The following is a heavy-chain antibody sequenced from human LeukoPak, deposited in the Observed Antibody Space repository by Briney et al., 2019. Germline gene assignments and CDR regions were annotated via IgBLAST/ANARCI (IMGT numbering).Heavy chain of an antibody. CDR3: ARVRRSYDSSGYYSYYFDF. Sequence: ASVKVSCKASGYTFTSYGISWVRQAPGQGLEWMGWISAYNGNTNYAQKLQGRVTMTTDTSTSTAYMELRSLRSDDTAVYYCARVRRSYDSSGYYSYYFDFWGQGTLVTVSS. V-gene: IGHV1-18*01. D-gene: IGHD3-22*01. J-gene: IGHJ4*02. CDR2: ISAYNGNT. CDR1: GYTFTSYG.